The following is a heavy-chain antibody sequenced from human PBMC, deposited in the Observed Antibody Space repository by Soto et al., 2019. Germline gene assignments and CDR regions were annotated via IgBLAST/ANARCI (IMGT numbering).Heavy chain of an antibody. CDR1: GFTFSSYA. D-gene: IGHD1-7*01. CDR3: ARQVELRAPYYYGMDV. J-gene: IGHJ6*01. V-gene: IGHV3-30-3*01. Sequence: QVQLVESGGGVVQPGRSLRLSCAASGFTFSSYAMHWVRQAPGKGLEWVAVISYDGSNKYYADSVKGRFTISRDNSKNTLYLQMNSLRAEDTAVYYCARQVELRAPYYYGMDVW. CDR2: ISYDGSNK.